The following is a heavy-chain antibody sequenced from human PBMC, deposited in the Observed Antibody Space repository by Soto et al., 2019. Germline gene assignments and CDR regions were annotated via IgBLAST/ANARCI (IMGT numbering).Heavy chain of an antibody. V-gene: IGHV2-5*02. CDR2: IYWDDDK. CDR1: GFSLTTSGVG. Sequence: QITLKESGPTLVKPTQTLTLTCTFSGFSLTTSGVGVSWIRQPPGKALEWLALIYWDDDKRYSPSLKRRVTITKDTSKNQVVLTMTIMDPIDTATYYCAHSTILLPADMFLNYYNYYGMDVWGPGTTVTVSS. CDR3: AHSTILLPADMFLNYYNYYGMDV. J-gene: IGHJ6*02. D-gene: IGHD2-2*01.